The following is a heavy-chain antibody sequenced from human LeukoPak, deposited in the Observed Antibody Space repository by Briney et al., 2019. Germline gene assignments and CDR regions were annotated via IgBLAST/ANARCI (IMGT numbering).Heavy chain of an antibody. CDR1: GGSISSYY. D-gene: IGHD3-10*01. V-gene: IGHV4-59*01. Sequence: PSETLSLTCAVSGGSISSYYWSWIRQPPGKGLEWIGYIYYSGSTNYNPSLKSRVTISVDTSKNQFSLKLSSVTAADTAVYYSARAGREDLWFGEMWFDPWGQGTLVTVSS. CDR2: IYYSGST. CDR3: ARAGREDLWFGEMWFDP. J-gene: IGHJ5*02.